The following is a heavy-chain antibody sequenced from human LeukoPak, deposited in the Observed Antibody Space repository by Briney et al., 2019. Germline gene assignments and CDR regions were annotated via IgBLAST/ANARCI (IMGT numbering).Heavy chain of an antibody. V-gene: IGHV4-34*01. D-gene: IGHD6-13*01. J-gene: IGHJ4*02. CDR1: GGSFSGYY. CDR3: ARSVTAAGQRLIDF. CDR2: IYYSGTT. Sequence: SETLSLTCAVYGGSFSGYYWGWIRQPPGKGLEWIGNIYYSGTTYYNPSLKSRLTISVDTSKNQFSLRLSSVTAADTAVYYCARSVTAAGQRLIDFWGQGTLVTVSS.